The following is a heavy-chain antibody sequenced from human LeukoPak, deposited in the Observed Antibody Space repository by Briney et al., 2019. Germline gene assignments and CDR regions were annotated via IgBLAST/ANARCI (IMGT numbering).Heavy chain of an antibody. CDR2: IYYSGST. CDR3: ARDSDIAAAGIDY. Sequence: SETLSLTCTVSGGSISSYYWSWIRQPPGRGLEWTGYIYYSGSTNYNPSLKSRVTISVDTSKNQFSLKLSSVTAADTAVYYCARDSDIAAAGIDYWGQGTLVTVSS. CDR1: GGSISSYY. J-gene: IGHJ4*02. D-gene: IGHD6-13*01. V-gene: IGHV4-59*12.